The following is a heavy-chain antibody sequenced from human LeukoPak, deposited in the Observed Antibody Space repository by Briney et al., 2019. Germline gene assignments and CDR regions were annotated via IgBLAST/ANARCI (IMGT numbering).Heavy chain of an antibody. CDR2: INLNSGGT. J-gene: IGHJ3*02. CDR3: ARAHVPAASDAFDI. V-gene: IGHV1-2*02. Sequence: ASVKVSCKASGYTFTGYYMHWVRQAPGQGLEWMGWINLNSGGTNYAQKFQGRVTMTRDTSISTAYMELSRLGSDDTAVYYCARAHVPAASDAFDIWGQGTMVTVSS. D-gene: IGHD2-2*01. CDR1: GYTFTGYY.